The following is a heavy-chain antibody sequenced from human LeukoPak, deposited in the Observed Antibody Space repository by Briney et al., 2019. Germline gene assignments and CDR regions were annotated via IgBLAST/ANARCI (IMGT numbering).Heavy chain of an antibody. Sequence: QSGWSLRLSCAASGFTFSSYWMHWVRQAPGKGLVWVSRINTDGSSTSYADSVKGRFTISRDNAKNTLYLQMNSLRAEDTAVYYCASPDYGGNSDYFDYWGQGTLVTVSS. CDR1: GFTFSSYW. D-gene: IGHD4-23*01. CDR2: INTDGSST. CDR3: ASPDYGGNSDYFDY. J-gene: IGHJ4*02. V-gene: IGHV3-74*01.